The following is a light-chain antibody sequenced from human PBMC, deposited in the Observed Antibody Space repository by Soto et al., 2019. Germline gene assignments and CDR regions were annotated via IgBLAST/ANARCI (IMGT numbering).Light chain of an antibody. CDR3: QQYGSSPPTT. Sequence: EIVLTQSPGNLSLSPGERSTLSCRASQSVSRSYLAWYQQKPGQAPRLLIYGASSRATGIPDRFSGSGSGTDFTLTISRLEPEDFAVYYCQQYGSSPPTTFGQGTKLEIK. V-gene: IGKV3-20*01. CDR1: QSVSRSY. J-gene: IGKJ2*01. CDR2: GAS.